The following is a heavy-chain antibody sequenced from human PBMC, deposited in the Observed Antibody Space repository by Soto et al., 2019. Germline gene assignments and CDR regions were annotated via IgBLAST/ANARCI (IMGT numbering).Heavy chain of an antibody. CDR1: GFTFWSYA. CDR2: ISATGGST. D-gene: IGHD2-15*01. V-gene: IGHV3-23*01. Sequence: EVQLLESGGDLAQPGGSLRLSCAASGFTFWSYAMSWVRQAPGKGLEWVSGISATGGSTHYADSVKGRFTISRDNYKNNALYLRMNSLRIDDTAVSFCAKDSPPGGRYGSNQYWYFDLWGRGTLVTVSS. CDR3: AKDSPPGGRYGSNQYWYFDL. J-gene: IGHJ2*01.